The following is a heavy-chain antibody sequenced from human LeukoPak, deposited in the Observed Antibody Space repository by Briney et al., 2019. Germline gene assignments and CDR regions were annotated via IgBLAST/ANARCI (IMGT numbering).Heavy chain of an antibody. J-gene: IGHJ4*02. CDR3: ARGQYCSTTTCYSARRYFDF. D-gene: IGHD2-2*01. CDR2: INDSGST. V-gene: IGHV4-34*01. Sequence: SETLSLTCAVSGGAFSNYFWTWIRQPPGKGLEWIAEINDSGSTNSNSSLRSRVAISLDTSKNQFSLRLTSATAADTAVYYCARGQYCSTTTCYSARRYFDFWGQGTLVTVSS. CDR1: GGAFSNYF.